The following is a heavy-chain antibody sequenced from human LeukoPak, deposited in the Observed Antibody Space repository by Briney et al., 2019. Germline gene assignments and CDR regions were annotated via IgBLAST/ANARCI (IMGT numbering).Heavy chain of an antibody. Sequence: SETLSLTCTVSGYSISSGYYWGWIRQPPGKGLEWIGSIYHSGSTYYNPSLKSRVTISVDTSKNQFSLKLSSVTAADTAVYYCARDIGDYGSLDYWGQGTPVTVSS. CDR1: GYSISSGYY. CDR2: IYHSGST. D-gene: IGHD4-17*01. J-gene: IGHJ4*02. CDR3: ARDIGDYGSLDY. V-gene: IGHV4-38-2*02.